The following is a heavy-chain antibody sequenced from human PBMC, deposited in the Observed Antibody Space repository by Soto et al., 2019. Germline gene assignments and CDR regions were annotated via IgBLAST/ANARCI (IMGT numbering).Heavy chain of an antibody. V-gene: IGHV3-53*01. Sequence: GGSLRLSCAASGFSVSDNYMGWVRQAPGRGLEWVSVMYAGGDTHYADSVKGRFTISRDKSENTLYLQMNSLRDEDTGVYFCVSRIPSWVFDYWGLGTLGTAPQ. CDR1: GFSVSDNY. CDR3: VSRIPSWVFDY. D-gene: IGHD2-21*01. CDR2: MYAGGDT. J-gene: IGHJ4*01.